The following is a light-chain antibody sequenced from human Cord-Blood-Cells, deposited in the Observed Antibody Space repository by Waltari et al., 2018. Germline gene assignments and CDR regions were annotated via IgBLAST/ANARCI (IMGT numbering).Light chain of an antibody. Sequence: QLVLTQSPSASASLGASVKLTCTLSSGPSSYAIAWHQQQPEKGPRYLMKLNSDGSHSKGAGIPDRFSGSSSGAERYLTISSLQSEDEADYYCQTWGTGIHVFGTGTKVTVL. CDR2: LNSDGSH. V-gene: IGLV4-69*01. J-gene: IGLJ1*01. CDR3: QTWGTGIHV. CDR1: SGPSSYA.